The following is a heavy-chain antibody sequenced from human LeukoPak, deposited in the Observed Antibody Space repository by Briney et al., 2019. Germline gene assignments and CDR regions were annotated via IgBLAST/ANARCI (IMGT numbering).Heavy chain of an antibody. CDR3: ARGPCSSSWPVKNWFDP. CDR1: GYTFTSYG. Sequence: ASVKVSCEASGYTFTSYGISWVRQAPGQGLEWMGWISAYNGNTNYAQKLQGRVTMTTDTSTSTAYMELRSLRSDDTAVYYCARGPCSSSWPVKNWFDPWGQGTLVTVSS. CDR2: ISAYNGNT. D-gene: IGHD6-13*01. V-gene: IGHV1-18*01. J-gene: IGHJ5*02.